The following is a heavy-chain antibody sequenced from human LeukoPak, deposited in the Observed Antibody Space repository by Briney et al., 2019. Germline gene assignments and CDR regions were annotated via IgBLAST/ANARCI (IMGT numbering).Heavy chain of an antibody. CDR2: INHSGST. V-gene: IGHV4-34*01. J-gene: IGHJ3*02. D-gene: IGHD3-10*01. Sequence: SETLSLTCAVYGGTFSSYYWSWIRQPPGKGLEWIGEINHSGSTNYNPSLKSRVSISVDTSKYQFSLKLSSVAAADTAVYYCASRGGDYYGSSLRAFDIWGQGTMVTVSS. CDR1: GGTFSSYY. CDR3: ASRGGDYYGSSLRAFDI.